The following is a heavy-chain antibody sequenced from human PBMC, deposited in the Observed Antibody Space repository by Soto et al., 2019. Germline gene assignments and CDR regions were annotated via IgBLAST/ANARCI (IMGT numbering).Heavy chain of an antibody. CDR2: INHSGST. V-gene: IGHV4-34*01. Sequence: SETLSLTCAVYGGSCSGYYWSWIRQPPGKGLEWIGEINHSGSTNYNPSLKSRVTISVDTSKNQFSLKLSSVTAADTAVYYCARGLGYCSGGSCFSWGQGTLVTVSS. CDR3: ARGLGYCSGGSCFS. CDR1: GGSCSGYY. D-gene: IGHD2-15*01. J-gene: IGHJ5*02.